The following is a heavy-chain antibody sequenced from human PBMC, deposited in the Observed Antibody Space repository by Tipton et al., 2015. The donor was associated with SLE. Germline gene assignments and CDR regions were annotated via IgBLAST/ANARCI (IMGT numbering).Heavy chain of an antibody. D-gene: IGHD6-6*01. CDR1: GGSISSGNYY. CDR3: AGHSSIAPVDY. J-gene: IGHJ4*02. V-gene: IGHV4-61*02. CDR2: IYPSGST. Sequence: TLSLTCTVSGGSISSGNYYCSWIRQPAGKGLEWIGRIYPSGSTNYNPSLKSRVTISVDTFKNQVSLNLSSVTAADTAVYYCAGHSSIAPVDYWGQGTLVTVSS.